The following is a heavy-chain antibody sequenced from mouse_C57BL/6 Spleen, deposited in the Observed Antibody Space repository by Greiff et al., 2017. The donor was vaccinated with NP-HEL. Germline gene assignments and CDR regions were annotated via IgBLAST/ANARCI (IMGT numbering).Heavy chain of an antibody. V-gene: IGHV1-81*01. CDR1: GYTFTSYG. J-gene: IGHJ3*01. CDR2: IYPRSGNT. CDR3: ARYITTVVATPFAY. Sequence: VKLQESGAELARPGASVKLSCKASGYTFTSYGISWVKQRTGQGLEWIGEIYPRSGNTYYNEKFKGKATLTADKSSSTAYMELRSLTSEDSAVYFCARYITTVVATPFAYWGQGTLVTVSA. D-gene: IGHD1-1*01.